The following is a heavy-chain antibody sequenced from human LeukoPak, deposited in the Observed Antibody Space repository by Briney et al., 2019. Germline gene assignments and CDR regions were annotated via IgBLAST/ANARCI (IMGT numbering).Heavy chain of an antibody. V-gene: IGHV1-18*01. J-gene: IGHJ4*02. CDR1: GYNFIIYG. CDR2: INNNNGDT. D-gene: IGHD2-15*01. CDR3: ARYPRYCGSGGCMGFDH. Sequence: ASVKVSCKASGYNFIIYGLTWVRQAPGQGLEWMGWINNNNGDTNYAQKIQDRVTMITDTSTSRAYMELRSLRYDDTAVYYCARYPRYCGSGGCMGFDHWGQGTLVTVSS.